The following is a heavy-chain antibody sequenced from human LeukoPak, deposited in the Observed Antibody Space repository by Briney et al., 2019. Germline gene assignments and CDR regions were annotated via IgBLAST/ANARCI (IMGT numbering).Heavy chain of an antibody. Sequence: PGGSLRLSCAVSGFTFSSSAMSWVRQAPGKGLYWVSAISGSGTGTYYADSVRGRFTISRDNSKNTLYLQMNSLRAEDTAVYYCAKEGGTGTRFDYWGQGTLVTVSS. J-gene: IGHJ4*02. V-gene: IGHV3-23*01. CDR3: AKEGGTGTRFDY. D-gene: IGHD1-7*01. CDR2: ISGSGTGT. CDR1: GFTFSSSA.